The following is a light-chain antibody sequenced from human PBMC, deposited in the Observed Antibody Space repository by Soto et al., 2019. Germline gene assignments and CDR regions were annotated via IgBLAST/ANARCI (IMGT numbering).Light chain of an antibody. V-gene: IGLV1-44*01. J-gene: IGLJ1*01. Sequence: QPVLTQPPSASGTPGQRVTISCSGSSSNIGDNPVNWYQQLPGTAPKVLIYGNNQRPSGVPDRFSGSKSGTSASLAISGLQAEDEADYYCAAWADSLNAYVFGTGTKLTVL. CDR3: AAWADSLNAYV. CDR2: GNN. CDR1: SSNIGDNP.